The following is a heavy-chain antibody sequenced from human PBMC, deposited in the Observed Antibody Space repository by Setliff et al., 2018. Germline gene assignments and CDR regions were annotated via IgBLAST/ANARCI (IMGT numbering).Heavy chain of an antibody. Sequence: GGSLRLSCATSGFAFSGYGMHWVRQAPGKGLEWVSYISATSNTIYYADSVKGRFTISRDSAKNSLYLQMNSLRPEDTAVYYCARVGIFGGGYFDFWGQGTLVTVS. J-gene: IGHJ4*02. CDR3: ARVGIFGGGYFDF. D-gene: IGHD3-3*01. CDR1: GFAFSGYG. CDR2: ISATSNTI. V-gene: IGHV3-48*01.